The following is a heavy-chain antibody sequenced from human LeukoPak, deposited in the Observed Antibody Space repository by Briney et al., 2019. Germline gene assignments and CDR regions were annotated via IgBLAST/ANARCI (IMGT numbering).Heavy chain of an antibody. J-gene: IGHJ4*02. V-gene: IGHV3-30*07. D-gene: IGHD5-12*01. CDR2: ISYDGSNK. CDR1: GFTFSSYA. Sequence: GGSLRLSCAASGFTFSSYAMHWVRQAPGKGLEWVAVISYDGSNKYYAGSVKGRFTISRDNSKNTLYLQMNSLRAEDTAVYYCARVRGYDFGIDYWGQGTLVTVSS. CDR3: ARVRGYDFGIDY.